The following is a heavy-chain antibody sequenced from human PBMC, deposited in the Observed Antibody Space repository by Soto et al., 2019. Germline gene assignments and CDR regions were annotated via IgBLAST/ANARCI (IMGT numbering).Heavy chain of an antibody. V-gene: IGHV4-39*01. Sequence: SETLSLTCSVSGACIYIFADYWGWIRQPPGKGLEWIGTVYYNENTYYNPSLKSRVAISVDTAKNQFSLNLRSVTAADTAIYFCARRERYYGSPGWFDPWGQGTLVTVSS. CDR2: VYYNENT. J-gene: IGHJ5*01. D-gene: IGHD3-10*01. CDR3: ARRERYYGSPGWFDP. CDR1: GACIYIFADY.